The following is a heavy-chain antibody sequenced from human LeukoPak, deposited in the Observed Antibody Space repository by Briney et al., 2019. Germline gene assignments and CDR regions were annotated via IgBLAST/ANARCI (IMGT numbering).Heavy chain of an antibody. CDR3: AREIVVVVAAGQSDAFDI. CDR2: VNPSGGST. CDR1: GYTFTSYA. D-gene: IGHD2-15*01. V-gene: IGHV1-46*01. J-gene: IGHJ3*02. Sequence: GASVKVSCKASGYTFTSYAMNWVRQAPGQGLEWMGIVNPSGGSTSYAQKFQGRVTMTRDMSTSTVYMELSSLRSEDTAVYYCAREIVVVVAAGQSDAFDIWGQGTMVTVSS.